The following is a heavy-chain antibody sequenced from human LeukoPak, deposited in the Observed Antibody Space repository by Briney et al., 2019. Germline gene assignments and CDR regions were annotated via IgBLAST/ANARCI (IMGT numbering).Heavy chain of an antibody. CDR1: GFTFSSYG. J-gene: IGHJ6*02. CDR3: AKDQGGDYDYYYYGMDV. CDR2: ISYDGSNK. V-gene: IGHV3-30*18. D-gene: IGHD4-17*01. Sequence: GGSLRLSCAASGFTFSSYGMHWVRQAPGKGLEWVAAISYDGSNKYYADSVKGRFTISRDNSKNTLYLQMNSLRAEDTAVYYCAKDQGGDYDYYYYGMDVWGQGTTVTVSS.